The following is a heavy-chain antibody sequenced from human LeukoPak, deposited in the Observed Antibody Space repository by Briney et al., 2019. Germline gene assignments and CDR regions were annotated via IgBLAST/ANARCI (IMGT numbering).Heavy chain of an antibody. D-gene: IGHD6-13*01. V-gene: IGHV5-51*01. Sequence: GESLKISCKGSGYSFTSYWIGWVRQMPGKGLEWMGIIYPGDSDTRYSPSFQGQVTISADKSISTAYLQWSSLKASDTAMYYCARRPNPPCIAAAGPGCAFDIWGQGTMVTVSS. CDR3: ARRPNPPCIAAAGPGCAFDI. CDR2: IYPGDSDT. CDR1: GYSFTSYW. J-gene: IGHJ3*02.